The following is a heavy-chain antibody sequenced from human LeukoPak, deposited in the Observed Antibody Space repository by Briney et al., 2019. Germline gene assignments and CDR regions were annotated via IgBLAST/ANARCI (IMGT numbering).Heavy chain of an antibody. V-gene: IGHV3-53*01. CDR1: GFTVSSNY. J-gene: IGHJ6*02. Sequence: PGGSLRLSCAASGFTVSSNYMSWVRQAPGKGLEWVSDIYSGGSTYYADSVKGRFTISRDNSKNTLYLQMNSLRAEDTAVYYCARYRRKRVLGVTIFGVVFYGMDVWGQGTTVTVSS. CDR3: ARYRRKRVLGVTIFGVVFYGMDV. D-gene: IGHD3-3*01. CDR2: IYSGGST.